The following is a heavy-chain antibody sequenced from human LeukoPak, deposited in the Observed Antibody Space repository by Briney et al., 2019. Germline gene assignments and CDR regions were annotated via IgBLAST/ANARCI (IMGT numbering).Heavy chain of an antibody. J-gene: IGHJ6*03. CDR2: IHYTGST. V-gene: IGHV4-59*01. CDR3: ARVEEGYGSGRRENYYYYYMDV. CDR1: GGSISSYY. Sequence: SETLSLTCTVSGGSISSYYWSWTRQPPGKGLEWIGYIHYTGSTSYNPSLKSRVTMSVHTSKNQFSLKLSSVTAADTAVYYCARVEEGYGSGRRENYYYYYMDVWGKGTTVTISS. D-gene: IGHD3-10*01.